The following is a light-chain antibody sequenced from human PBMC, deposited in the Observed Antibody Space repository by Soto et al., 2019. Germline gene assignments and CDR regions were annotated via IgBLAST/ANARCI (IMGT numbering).Light chain of an antibody. CDR2: GAS. J-gene: IGKJ1*01. V-gene: IGKV3-15*01. CDR3: QQFNNWPRT. Sequence: EIELTQSPATLSVSPGERVTLSCRASQSVSDKLAWYQQKPGQAPRFLIYGASSRASGIPARFSGSESGTDFTLTISSLQSEDFAVYYCQQFNNWPRTFGQGTKVDIK. CDR1: QSVSDK.